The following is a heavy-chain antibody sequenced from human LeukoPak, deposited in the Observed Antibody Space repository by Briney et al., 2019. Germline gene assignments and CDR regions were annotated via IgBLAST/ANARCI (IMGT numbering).Heavy chain of an antibody. Sequence: PSQTLSLTCTVSGGSISSGGYYWSWIRQHPGKGLEWIGYIYYSGSTYYNPSLKSRVTISVDTSKNQFSLKLSSVTAADTAVYCWAGGGYYYGSGRLSYYYYYMDAWGKGTTVTVSS. CDR2: IYYSGST. J-gene: IGHJ6*03. V-gene: IGHV4-31*03. D-gene: IGHD3-10*01. CDR1: GGSISSGGYY. CDR3: AGGGYYYGSGRLSYYYYYMDA.